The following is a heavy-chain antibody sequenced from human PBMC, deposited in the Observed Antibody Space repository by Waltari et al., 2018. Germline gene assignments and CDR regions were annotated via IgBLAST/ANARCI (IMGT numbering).Heavy chain of an antibody. CDR3: ARARHWAHDAFDI. D-gene: IGHD7-27*01. J-gene: IGHJ3*02. CDR2: TYTDGTS. V-gene: IGHV3-66*02. CDR1: GFSVNGYF. Sequence: ELQLVESGGGLVKPGGSLRLPWAASGFSVNGYFMTWVRQAPGKGLEWVSVTYTDGTSHYTDSVKGRFTVSRDNSKNTLYLHMNNLRDEDTAIYSCARARHWAHDAFDIWGHGTMVTVSS.